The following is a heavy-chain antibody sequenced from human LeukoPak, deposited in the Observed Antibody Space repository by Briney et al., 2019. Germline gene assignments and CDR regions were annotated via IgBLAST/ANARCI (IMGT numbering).Heavy chain of an antibody. CDR3: AKDRVAVGATTIVY. D-gene: IGHD1-26*01. J-gene: IGHJ4*02. V-gene: IGHV3-30*02. CDR1: GFTFSSYG. CDR2: IRYDGSDK. Sequence: GGSLRLSCAASGFTFSSYGMHWVRQAPGKGLEWVAYIRYDGSDKYYADSVKGRFTISRDNSKNTVYLQMNSLRAEDTAMFYCAKDRVAVGATTIVYWGQGTLVTVSS.